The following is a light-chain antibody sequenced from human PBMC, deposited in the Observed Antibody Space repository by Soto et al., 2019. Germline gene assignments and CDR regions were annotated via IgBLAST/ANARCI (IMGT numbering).Light chain of an antibody. J-gene: IGKJ1*01. CDR3: QKYDTGPVM. CDR2: HAS. V-gene: IGKV1-27*01. Sequence: DIQMTQSPSSLSASVGDRVIITCRASQGVGVSSAWFQQKPGKVPKLLVYHASSLQSGVPSRFSGSGSGTDFTLTISSLQPEDVATYYCQKYDTGPVMFGQGNKVEVK. CDR1: QGVGVS.